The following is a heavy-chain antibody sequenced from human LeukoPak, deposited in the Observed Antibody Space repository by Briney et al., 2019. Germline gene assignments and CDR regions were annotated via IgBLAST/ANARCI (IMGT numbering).Heavy chain of an antibody. CDR2: IYYSGST. D-gene: IGHD5-24*01. J-gene: IGHJ4*02. CDR3: ARGFSATIDIGY. V-gene: IGHV4-31*03. Sequence: PSETLSLTCTVSGGSISSGGYYWSWIRQHPGKGLEWIGYIYYSGSTYYNPSLKSRVTISVDTSKNQFSLKLSSVTAADTAVYYCARGFSATIDIGYWGQGTLVTVSS. CDR1: GGSISSGGYY.